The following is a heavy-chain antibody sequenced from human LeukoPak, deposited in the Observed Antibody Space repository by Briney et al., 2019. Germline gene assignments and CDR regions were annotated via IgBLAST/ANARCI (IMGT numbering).Heavy chain of an antibody. CDR2: IYPGDSDT. CDR1: GYSFTSYW. D-gene: IGHD2-2*01. CDR3: ARRGTSLGNWFDP. J-gene: IGHJ5*02. V-gene: IGHV5-51*01. Sequence: GESLKISCKGSGYSFTSYWNGWVRQMPGKGLEWMGIIYPGDSDTRYSPSFQGQVTISADKSISTAYLQWSSLKASDTAMYYCARRGTSLGNWFDPWGQGTLVTVSS.